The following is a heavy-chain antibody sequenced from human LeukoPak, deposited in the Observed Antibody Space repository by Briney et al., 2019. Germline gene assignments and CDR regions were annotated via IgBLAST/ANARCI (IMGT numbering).Heavy chain of an antibody. CDR3: ARVQYYYGSGSYRTQPYYYYYMDV. CDR1: GGSISSYY. Sequence: PSETLSLTCTVSGGSISSYYWSWIRQPPGKGLEWIGYIYYSGSTNYNPSLKSRVTISVDTSKNQFSLKLSSVTAADTAVYYCARVQYYYGSGSYRTQPYYYYYMDVWGKGTTVTISS. J-gene: IGHJ6*03. CDR2: IYYSGST. V-gene: IGHV4-59*01. D-gene: IGHD3-10*01.